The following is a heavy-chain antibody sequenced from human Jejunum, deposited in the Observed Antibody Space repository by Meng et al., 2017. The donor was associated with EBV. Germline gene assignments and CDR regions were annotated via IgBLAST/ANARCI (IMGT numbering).Heavy chain of an antibody. J-gene: IGHJ4*02. CDR1: GGCVSMHY. CDR3: SRGSDRAKAGIA. Sequence: VPLQRWGAGLVQPSATLAVTGGVYGGCVSMHYWSWIRRPPGKGLEWIGESHPSGIANYSPSLRSRVTISVETSKNEFSRKLSSVTAADTAVYYCSRGSDRAKAGIAWGQGTLVTVSS. V-gene: IGHV4-34*01. D-gene: IGHD6-19*01. CDR2: SHPSGIA.